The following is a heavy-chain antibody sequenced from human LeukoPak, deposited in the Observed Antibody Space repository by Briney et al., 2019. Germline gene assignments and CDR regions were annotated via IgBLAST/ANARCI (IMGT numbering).Heavy chain of an antibody. J-gene: IGHJ4*02. D-gene: IGHD2/OR15-2a*01. V-gene: IGHV4-59*01. Sequence: SETLSLTCSVSGASLSSYYWDWLRQSPGKGLEWIGYISDTGKTDSNPSLKSRVSISLDMSKKQFSLRLRSVTAADSAVYYCATGYYEPFATRGQGILVTVSS. CDR2: ISDTGKT. CDR1: GASLSSYY. CDR3: ATGYYEPFAT.